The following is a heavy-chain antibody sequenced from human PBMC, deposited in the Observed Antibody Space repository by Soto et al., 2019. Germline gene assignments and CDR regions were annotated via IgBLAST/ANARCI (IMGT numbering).Heavy chain of an antibody. J-gene: IGHJ6*04. V-gene: IGHV1-18*01. D-gene: IGHD2-8*01. CDR2: TSATNGNT. CDR3: ARVGQWSNGGYFYSSHYYGMDI. Sequence: QAQLVQSGAEVKKPGASVNISCKASGYKFSTYGFTWVRQAPGQGREWMGWTSATNGNTNYAPKLQGRVTMTVDPSAVSAALGLSSLTSEDTATYFWARVGQWSNGGYFYSSHYYGMDIWGKGNPVGVSS. CDR1: GYKFSTYG.